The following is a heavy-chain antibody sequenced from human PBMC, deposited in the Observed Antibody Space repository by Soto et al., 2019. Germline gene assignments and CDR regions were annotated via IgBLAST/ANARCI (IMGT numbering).Heavy chain of an antibody. CDR3: AYGGSYDGYFDF. D-gene: IGHD1-26*01. Sequence: PSETLSLTCTISGASIRNYYWSWVRQPPGKGLEWIGYIYYSGSTNYNPSLKSRATMSVDTSKRQFSLKLSSVTAADTAVYYCAYGGSYDGYFDFWGQGALVTVSS. J-gene: IGHJ4*02. V-gene: IGHV4-59*01. CDR2: IYYSGST. CDR1: GASIRNYY.